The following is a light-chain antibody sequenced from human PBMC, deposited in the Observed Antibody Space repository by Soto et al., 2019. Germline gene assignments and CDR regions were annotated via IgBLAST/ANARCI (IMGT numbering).Light chain of an antibody. CDR2: DAS. CDR1: QSVSGW. Sequence: TLSANVGDTVTVTCRASQSVSGWLAWYQQKPGEAPKLLIYDASALPRGVPSRFSGSGSVTKFTLTISSLQPDDFATYYCQQYETFPGTFGPGTKVDI. CDR3: QQYETFPGT. V-gene: IGKV1-5*01. J-gene: IGKJ1*01.